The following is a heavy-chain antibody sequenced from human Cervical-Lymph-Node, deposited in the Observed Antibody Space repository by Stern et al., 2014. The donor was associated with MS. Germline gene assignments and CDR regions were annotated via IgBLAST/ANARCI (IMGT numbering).Heavy chain of an antibody. Sequence: VQLVQSGAEVQKPGSSVKVSCRASGGTFSSSDISWVRQAPGQGLEWMGCIIPIIGTANYAQKYQCRVTITADESTSTAYMELSSLRSEDTAIYYCALGGFGHYFEYWGQGTLVTVSS. CDR3: ALGGFGHYFEY. J-gene: IGHJ4*02. CDR2: IIPIIGTA. V-gene: IGHV1-69*01. CDR1: GGTFSSSD. D-gene: IGHD3-10*01.